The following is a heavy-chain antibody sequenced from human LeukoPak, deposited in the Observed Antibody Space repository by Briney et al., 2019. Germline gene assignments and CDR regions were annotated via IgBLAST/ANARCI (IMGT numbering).Heavy chain of an antibody. Sequence: GGTLRLSCAASGFTISSYGMHWVRQAPGKGLEWVAFIRYDGSNKYYADSVKGRFTISRDNAKNTVYLQMNSLRAEDTAVYYCVGGYGGFWGQGTLVTVSS. CDR2: IRYDGSNK. J-gene: IGHJ4*02. CDR3: VGGYGGF. CDR1: GFTISSYG. V-gene: IGHV3-30*02. D-gene: IGHD5-12*01.